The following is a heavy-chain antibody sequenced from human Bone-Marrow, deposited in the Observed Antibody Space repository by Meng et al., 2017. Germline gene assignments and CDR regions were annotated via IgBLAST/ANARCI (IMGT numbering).Heavy chain of an antibody. J-gene: IGHJ6*02. V-gene: IGHV3-23*01. CDR3: ARDPDIVVVPAAIPYYYGMDV. CDR1: GFTFRRSP. Sequence: GESLKISCAVSGFTFRRSPMTWVRQSPGKGLEWVSAIRADGSTVYADSVKGRFTISRDNAKNTLYLQMNSLRAEDTAVYYCARDPDIVVVPAAIPYYYGMDVWGQGTTVTVSS. CDR2: IRADGST. D-gene: IGHD2-2*01.